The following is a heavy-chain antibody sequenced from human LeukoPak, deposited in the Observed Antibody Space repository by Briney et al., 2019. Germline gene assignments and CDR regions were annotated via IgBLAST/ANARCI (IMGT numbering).Heavy chain of an antibody. Sequence: SGGSLRLSCAASGFTFSSHWMHWVRQAPGKGLVWVSRIIGDGSSTSYADSVKGRFTISRDNAKNTLYLQMNSLRAEDTAVYYCARDPWFGELLSPNFDYWGQGTLVTVSS. D-gene: IGHD3-10*01. CDR3: ARDPWFGELLSPNFDY. J-gene: IGHJ4*02. CDR2: IIGDGSST. CDR1: GFTFSSHW. V-gene: IGHV3-74*01.